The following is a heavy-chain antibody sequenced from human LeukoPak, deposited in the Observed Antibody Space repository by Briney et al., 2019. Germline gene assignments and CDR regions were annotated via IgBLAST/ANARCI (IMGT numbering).Heavy chain of an antibody. CDR2: TYYRSKWYN. V-gene: IGHV6-1*01. J-gene: IGHJ5*02. D-gene: IGHD6-19*01. CDR1: GDSVSSNSAA. CDR3: ARGVIAVAGTQRFDP. Sequence: SQTLSLTCAISGDSVSSNSAAWNWIRQSPSRGLEWLGRTYYRSKWYNDYAVSVKSRITINPDTSKDQFSLQLNSVTPEDTAVYYCARGVIAVAGTQRFDPWGQGTLVTVSS.